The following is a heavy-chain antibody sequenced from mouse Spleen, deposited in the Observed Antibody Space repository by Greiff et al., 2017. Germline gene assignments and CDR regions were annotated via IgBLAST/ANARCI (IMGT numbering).Heavy chain of an antibody. Sequence: LVESGPELVKPGASVKISCKASGYAFSSSWMNWVKQRPGKGLEWIGRIYPGDGDANYNGKFKGKATLTADKSSSTAYMQLSSLTSEDSAVYFCARRTTVPFYAMDYWGQGTSVTVSS. CDR1: GYAFSSSW. CDR3: ARRTTVPFYAMDY. J-gene: IGHJ4*01. V-gene: IGHV1-82*01. CDR2: IYPGDGDA. D-gene: IGHD1-1*01.